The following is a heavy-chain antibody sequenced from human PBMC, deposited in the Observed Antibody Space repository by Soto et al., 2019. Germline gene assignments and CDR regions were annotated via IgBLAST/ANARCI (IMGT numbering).Heavy chain of an antibody. CDR2: ISWNSGSI. CDR1: GFTFDDYA. D-gene: IGHD1-26*01. Sequence: DVQLVESGGGLVQPGRSLRLSCAASGFTFDDYAMHWVRQAPGKGLEWVSGISWNSGSIGYADSVKGRFTISRDNAKNSLYLQMNSLRAEDTALYYCAKARTLQSGSYLAPPDYWGQGTLVTVSS. CDR3: AKARTLQSGSYLAPPDY. J-gene: IGHJ4*02. V-gene: IGHV3-9*01.